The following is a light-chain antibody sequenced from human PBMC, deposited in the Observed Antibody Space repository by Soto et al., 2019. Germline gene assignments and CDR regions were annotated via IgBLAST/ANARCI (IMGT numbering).Light chain of an antibody. CDR3: CSYAGSYTYV. V-gene: IGLV2-11*01. Sequence: QSALTQPRSVSGSPGQSDTISCTGTSSDAGGYTYVSWYQQHPGKAPTLMIYDVTKRPSGVPDRFSGSKSGNTASLTISGLQAEDEADYYCCSYAGSYTYVFGTGTKVTVL. J-gene: IGLJ1*01. CDR1: SSDAGGYTY. CDR2: DVT.